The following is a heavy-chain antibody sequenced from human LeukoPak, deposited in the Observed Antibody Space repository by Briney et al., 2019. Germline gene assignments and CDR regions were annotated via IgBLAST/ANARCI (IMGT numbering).Heavy chain of an antibody. V-gene: IGHV4-4*07. CDR1: GASISSYY. J-gene: IGHJ4*02. Sequence: PSETLSLTCTVSGASISSYYWSWIRQPAGRGLEWIGRGSTSGSTNYNPSLKSRVTMSVETSKNQFSLKLSSVTAADTAVYYCARDSYFGSGNYYIDYWGQGTLVTVSS. CDR2: GSTSGST. CDR3: ARDSYFGSGNYYIDY. D-gene: IGHD3-10*01.